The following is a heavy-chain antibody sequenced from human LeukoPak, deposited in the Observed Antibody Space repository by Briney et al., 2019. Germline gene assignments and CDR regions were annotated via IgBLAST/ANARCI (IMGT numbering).Heavy chain of an antibody. J-gene: IGHJ4*02. Sequence: GGSLRLSCAASGFTVSSNYMSWVRQAPGKGLEWVSVIYSGGSTYYADSVKGRFTISRDNSKNTLYLQMNSRRAEDTAVYYCARGRDCSSTICYGDFDYWGQGTLVTVSS. CDR3: ARGRDCSSTICYGDFDY. CDR2: IYSGGST. CDR1: GFTVSSNY. V-gene: IGHV3-66*02. D-gene: IGHD2-2*01.